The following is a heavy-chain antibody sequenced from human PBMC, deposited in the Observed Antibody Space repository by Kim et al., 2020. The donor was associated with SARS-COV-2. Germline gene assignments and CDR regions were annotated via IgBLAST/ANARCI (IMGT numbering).Heavy chain of an antibody. J-gene: IGHJ3*02. Sequence: ASVKVSCKASGYTFTSYYMHWVRQAPGQGLEWMGIINPSGGSTSYAQKFQGRVTMTRDTSTSTVYMELSSLRSEDTAVYYCARYPYLFSVAGILRGAFDIWGQGTMVTVSS. CDR1: GYTFTSYY. V-gene: IGHV1-46*01. CDR3: ARYPYLFSVAGILRGAFDI. CDR2: INPSGGST. D-gene: IGHD6-19*01.